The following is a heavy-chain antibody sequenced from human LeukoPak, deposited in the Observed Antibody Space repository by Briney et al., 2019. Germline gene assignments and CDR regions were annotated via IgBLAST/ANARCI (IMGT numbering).Heavy chain of an antibody. J-gene: IGHJ6*02. CDR1: GFTFSSYA. Sequence: GGSLRLSCAASGFTFSSYAMHWGREAPGKGLEGGAVISYDGNNKYYADSVQGRFTISRDNSKNTLYLQMNSLRAEDTAVYYCARGARDGPKVVYYYYGMDVWGQGTTVTVSS. CDR2: ISYDGNNK. CDR3: ARGARDGPKVVYYYYGMDV. D-gene: IGHD5-24*01. V-gene: IGHV3-30-3*01.